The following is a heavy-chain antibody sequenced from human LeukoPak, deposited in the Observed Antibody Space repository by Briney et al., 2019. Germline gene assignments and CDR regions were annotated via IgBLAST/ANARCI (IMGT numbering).Heavy chain of an antibody. V-gene: IGHV3-30*02. J-gene: IGHJ4*02. Sequence: PGGSLRLSCAASGFTSSSYGMHWVRQAPAKGLEWVAFIRYDESKTFYGDSVKGRFTVSRDNSKNTLYLQMNSLRAEDTAVYYCAKSHLPNSYSGTYYCDYWGQGTQVTVSS. CDR3: AKSHLPNSYSGTYYCDY. D-gene: IGHD1-26*01. CDR1: GFTSSSYG. CDR2: IRYDESKT.